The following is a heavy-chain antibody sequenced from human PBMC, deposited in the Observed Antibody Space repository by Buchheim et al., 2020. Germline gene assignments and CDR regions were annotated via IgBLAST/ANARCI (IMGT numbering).Heavy chain of an antibody. J-gene: IGHJ1*01. D-gene: IGHD2-8*01. CDR2: INGDGSHS. Sequence: EVQLVESGGGLVQAGGSLKLSCAASGFSFSSFWMNWVRQVPGKGLVWVSRINGDGSHSDYADSVKGRFTISRDNAKHTLYLQMSGLRVEDTAIYYCARDVSYCTNGVCNLWGPGT. V-gene: IGHV3-74*01. CDR1: GFSFSSFW. CDR3: ARDVSYCTNGVCNL.